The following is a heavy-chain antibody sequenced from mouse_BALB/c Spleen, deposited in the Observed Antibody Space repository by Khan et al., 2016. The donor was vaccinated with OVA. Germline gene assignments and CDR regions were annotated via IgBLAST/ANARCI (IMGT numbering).Heavy chain of an antibody. V-gene: IGHV14-3*02. D-gene: IGHD1-2*01. J-gene: IGHJ4*01. CDR1: GFNIKDTY. CDR2: IDPANGLI. CDR3: GDSLLRDAVDY. Sequence: VQLQQSGAELMKPGASGKLSCTVSGFNIKDTYMHWVKQRPEQGLEWIGMIDPANGLIKLDPKFQGQSTITADTSSNPAYLQHSSLTSEDTAVHCCGDSLLRDAVDYGGQGTSVTVSS.